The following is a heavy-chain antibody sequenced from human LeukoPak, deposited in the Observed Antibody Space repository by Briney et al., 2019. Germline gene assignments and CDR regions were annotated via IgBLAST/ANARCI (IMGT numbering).Heavy chain of an antibody. Sequence: GGSLRLSCAASGFTFSSYEMNWVRQAPGKELVWVSRINSDGINTSYADSVKGRFTISRDNAKNTLNLQINSLRAEDTAVYYCARDLGQYYDTSDNWFDPWGQGTLVTVSS. D-gene: IGHD3-22*01. CDR1: GFTFSSYE. CDR3: ARDLGQYYDTSDNWFDP. V-gene: IGHV3-74*01. CDR2: INSDGINT. J-gene: IGHJ5*02.